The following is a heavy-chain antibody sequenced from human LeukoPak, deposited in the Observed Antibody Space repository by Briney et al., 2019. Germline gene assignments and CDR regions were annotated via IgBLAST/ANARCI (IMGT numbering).Heavy chain of an antibody. CDR3: ARDFGRAAPVYYMDV. CDR1: GDSISSYY. V-gene: IGHV4-4*07. Sequence: SETLSLTCTVSGDSISSYYWNWVRQSAGKGLEWVGRMYISGSINYNPSLKSRVTMSVDRAKNLFSLKLRAVTAAGTAVYYCARDFGRAAPVYYMDVWGKGTTVIVSS. CDR2: MYISGSI. D-gene: IGHD6-13*01. J-gene: IGHJ6*03.